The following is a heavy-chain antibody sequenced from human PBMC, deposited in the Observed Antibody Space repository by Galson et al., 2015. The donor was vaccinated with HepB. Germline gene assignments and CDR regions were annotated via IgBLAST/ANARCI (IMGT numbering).Heavy chain of an antibody. D-gene: IGHD2-15*01. Sequence: QSGAEVKKPGESLKISCKVSGYRFTSYYIGWVRQMPGKGLEWMGIIYPGDSDTRYSPSFQGQVTISVDKSINTAYLQWSSLEASDTAMYYCARGSQYCNGQSCRFDSWGQGSLVTVSS. CDR3: ARGSQYCNGQSCRFDS. V-gene: IGHV5-51*01. J-gene: IGHJ4*02. CDR1: GYRFTSYY. CDR2: IYPGDSDT.